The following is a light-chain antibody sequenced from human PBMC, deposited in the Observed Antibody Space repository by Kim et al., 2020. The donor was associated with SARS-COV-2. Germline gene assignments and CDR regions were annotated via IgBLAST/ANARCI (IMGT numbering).Light chain of an antibody. CDR1: KLGDKY. Sequence: SYELTQPPSVSVSPGQTASITCSGDKLGDKYACWYQQKPGQSPVLVIYQDNKRPSGIPERFSGSNPGNTATLTISGTQAMDEADYYCQAWDSSTVVFGGGTQLTVL. CDR2: QDN. CDR3: QAWDSSTVV. J-gene: IGLJ2*01. V-gene: IGLV3-1*01.